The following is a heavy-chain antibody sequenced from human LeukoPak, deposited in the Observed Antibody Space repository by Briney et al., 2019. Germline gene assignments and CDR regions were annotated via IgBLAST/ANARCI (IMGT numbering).Heavy chain of an antibody. D-gene: IGHD4-11*01. J-gene: IGHJ5*02. CDR1: GFTFSSYE. Sequence: GGSLRLSCAASGFTFSSYEMNWVRQAPGKGLEWVSYISSSGSTIYYADSVKGRFTNSRDNAKNSLYLQMNSLRAEDTAVYYCARDGGTVTTGNWFDPWGQGTLVTVSS. V-gene: IGHV3-48*03. CDR2: ISSSGSTI. CDR3: ARDGGTVTTGNWFDP.